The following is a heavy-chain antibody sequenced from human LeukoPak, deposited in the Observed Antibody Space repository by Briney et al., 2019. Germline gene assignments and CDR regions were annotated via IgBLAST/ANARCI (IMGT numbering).Heavy chain of an antibody. D-gene: IGHD3-22*01. CDR3: ARSDSSGRD. J-gene: IGHJ4*02. V-gene: IGHV1-18*01. CDR2: ISAYNANT. Sequence: XXWVRQXPXQGREWVGWISAYNANTNYAQKLQGRVTMTTDTSTSTAYMKLRSLRSDDTAVYYCARSDSSGRDWGQGTLVTVSS.